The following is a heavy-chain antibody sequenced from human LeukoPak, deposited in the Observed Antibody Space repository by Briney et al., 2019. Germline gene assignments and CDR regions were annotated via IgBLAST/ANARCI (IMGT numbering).Heavy chain of an antibody. J-gene: IGHJ3*02. D-gene: IGHD1-1*01. CDR2: ISGSGGST. CDR1: GFTFSSYE. V-gene: IGHV3-23*01. Sequence: GGSLRLSCAASGFTFSSYEMNWVRQAPGKGLEWVSAISGSGGSTYYADPVKGRFTISRDNSKNTLYLQMNSLRAEDTAVYYCAKDRGWYSKAFDIWGQGTMVTVSS. CDR3: AKDRGWYSKAFDI.